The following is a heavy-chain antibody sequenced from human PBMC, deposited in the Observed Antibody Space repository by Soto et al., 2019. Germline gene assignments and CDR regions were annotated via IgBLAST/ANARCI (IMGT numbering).Heavy chain of an antibody. CDR1: GGSISSYY. CDR2: IYYSGST. CDR3: ARGPNSSPPHSPLRNYYFDY. Sequence: SETLSLTCTVSGGSISSYYWSWIRQPPGKGLEWIGYIYYSGSTNYNPSLKSRVTISVDTSKNQLSLKLRSVTVADTAVYYCARGPNSSPPHSPLRNYYFDYWGQGTLVTVSS. J-gene: IGHJ4*02. D-gene: IGHD6-13*01. V-gene: IGHV4-59*12.